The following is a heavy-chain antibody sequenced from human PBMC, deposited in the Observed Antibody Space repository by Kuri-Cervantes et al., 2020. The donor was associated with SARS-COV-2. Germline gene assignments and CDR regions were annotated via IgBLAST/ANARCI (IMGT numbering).Heavy chain of an antibody. CDR1: GFTFKTYG. J-gene: IGHJ4*02. Sequence: GGSLRLSCAASGFTFKTYGMHWVRQAPGKGLEWVAFTRYDGNNQYYGDSVKGRFSISRDNSKNTLYLHMNSLRAEDTAVYYCARDGGLAAAGKFDYWGQGTLVTVSS. D-gene: IGHD6-13*01. CDR3: ARDGGLAAAGKFDY. V-gene: IGHV3-30*02. CDR2: TRYDGNNQ.